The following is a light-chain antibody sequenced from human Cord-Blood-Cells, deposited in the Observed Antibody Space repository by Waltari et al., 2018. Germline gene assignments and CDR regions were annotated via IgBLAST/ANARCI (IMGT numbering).Light chain of an antibody. J-gene: IGKJ2*01. CDR3: QQYYSTPYT. V-gene: IGKV4-1*01. Sequence: DIVMTQSPDSLAVSLCERATINCKSSQSFLYSSNNKNYLAWYQQKPGQPPKLLIYWASTRESGVPDRFSGSGSGTDFTLTISSLQAEDVAVYYCQQYYSTPYTFGQGTKLEIK. CDR1: QSFLYSSNNKNY. CDR2: WAS.